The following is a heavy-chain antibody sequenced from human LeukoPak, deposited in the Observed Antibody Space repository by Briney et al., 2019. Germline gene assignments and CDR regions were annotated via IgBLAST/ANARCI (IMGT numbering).Heavy chain of an antibody. CDR1: GGSISSYY. J-gene: IGHJ4*02. CDR2: IYYSGST. CDR3: ARLQRVGNSGYYFDY. D-gene: IGHD3-22*01. V-gene: IGHV4-59*08. Sequence: SETLSLTCTVSGGSISSYYWSWIRQPPGKGLAWIGYIYYSGSTNYNPSPKSRVTISVDTSKNQFSLKLSSVTAADTAVYYCARLQRVGNSGYYFDYWGQGTLVTVSS.